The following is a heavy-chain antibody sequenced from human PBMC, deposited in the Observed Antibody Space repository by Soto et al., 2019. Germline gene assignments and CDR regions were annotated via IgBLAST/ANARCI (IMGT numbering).Heavy chain of an antibody. J-gene: IGHJ5*02. CDR1: GGSISSYY. CDR2: IYTSGGT. D-gene: IGHD6-13*01. Sequence: SETLSLTCTVSGGSISSYYWSWIRQPAGKGLEWIGRIYTSGGTNYNPSLKSRVTMSVDTSKNQFSLKLSSVTAADTAVYYCARDRAAGPWAFWFDPWGQGTLVTVSS. V-gene: IGHV4-4*07. CDR3: ARDRAAGPWAFWFDP.